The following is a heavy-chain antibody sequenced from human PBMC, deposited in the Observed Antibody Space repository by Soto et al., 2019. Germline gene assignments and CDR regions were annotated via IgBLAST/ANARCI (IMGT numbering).Heavy chain of an antibody. CDR1: GVSISIGNW. CDR3: ARLVYDTRLNYMYFDF. Sequence: NPSETLSLTCAVSGVSISIGNWCTCVRQSPQRGLEYIGEIFHDGTANYYPSFERRVAISVDTSKNQFSLKLTSVTAADTAIYFCARLVYDTRLNYMYFDFWGQGTLVTVSS. J-gene: IGHJ4*02. CDR2: IFHDGTA. V-gene: IGHV4-4*02. D-gene: IGHD3-10*01.